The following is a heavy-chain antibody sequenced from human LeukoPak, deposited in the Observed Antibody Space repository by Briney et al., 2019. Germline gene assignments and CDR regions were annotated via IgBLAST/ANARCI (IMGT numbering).Heavy chain of an antibody. J-gene: IGHJ4*02. CDR3: ARDRGVEMATIFDY. V-gene: IGHV4-59*01. Sequence: PSETLSLTCSVSGGSISGYYWSWIRQPPGKGLEWIGYLYYSGSTNYNPSLKSRVTISVDTSKNQFSLKLSSVTAADTAVYYCARDRGVEMATIFDYWGQGTLVTVSS. D-gene: IGHD5-24*01. CDR2: LYYSGST. CDR1: GGSISGYY.